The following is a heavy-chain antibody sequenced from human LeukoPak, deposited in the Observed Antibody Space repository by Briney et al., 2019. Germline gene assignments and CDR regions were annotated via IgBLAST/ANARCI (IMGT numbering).Heavy chain of an antibody. V-gene: IGHV1-18*01. CDR1: GYTFTNYR. CDR3: ARDWTDDSSSWKINYYYGMDV. J-gene: IGHJ6*02. CDR2: ISAYNGNT. Sequence: ASVKVSRKASGYTFTNYRINWVRQAPGQGLEWMGWISAYNGNTNYVEKLQGRVTMTTDTSTSTAYMELRSLRSDDTAVYYCARDWTDDSSSWKINYYYGMDVWGQGTTVTVSS. D-gene: IGHD6-13*01.